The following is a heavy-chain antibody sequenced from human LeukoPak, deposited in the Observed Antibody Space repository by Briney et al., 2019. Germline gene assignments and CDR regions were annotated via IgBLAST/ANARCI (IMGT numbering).Heavy chain of an antibody. CDR1: GFTFSSYS. CDR2: ITSGSNTI. CDR3: ARDPVGATREVDY. D-gene: IGHD1-26*01. Sequence: GSLRLSCAASGFTFSSYSMNWVRQAPGKGLEWVSYITSGSNTIYYADSVKGRFTISRDNAKNSLYLQMNSLRAEDTAVYYCARDPVGATREVDYWGQGTLVTVSS. V-gene: IGHV3-48*04. J-gene: IGHJ4*02.